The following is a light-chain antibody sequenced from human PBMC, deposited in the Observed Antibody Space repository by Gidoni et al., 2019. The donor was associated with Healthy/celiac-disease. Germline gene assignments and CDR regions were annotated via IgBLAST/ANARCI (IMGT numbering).Light chain of an antibody. Sequence: IVLTHSPATLSLSPGERATLSCRASQSVSSYLAWYQQKPGQAPRLLIYDASNRATGIPARFSGSGSGTDFTLTISSREPEDFAVYYCQQRSNWPTTFGQGTKVEIK. V-gene: IGKV3-11*01. CDR3: QQRSNWPTT. CDR2: DAS. CDR1: QSVSSY. J-gene: IGKJ1*01.